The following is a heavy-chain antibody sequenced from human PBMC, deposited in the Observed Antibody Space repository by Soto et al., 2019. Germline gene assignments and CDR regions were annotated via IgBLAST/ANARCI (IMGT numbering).Heavy chain of an antibody. Sequence: ASVKVSCKASGYTFTSYGISWVRQAPGQGLEWMGWISAYNGNTNYAQKLQGRVTMTTDTSTITAYMGLRGLRSDDKAVYYCARAPVYSNYPCYFDYWGQGTLVTVSS. CDR2: ISAYNGNT. CDR1: GYTFTSYG. J-gene: IGHJ4*02. V-gene: IGHV1-18*01. CDR3: ARAPVYSNYPCYFDY. D-gene: IGHD4-4*01.